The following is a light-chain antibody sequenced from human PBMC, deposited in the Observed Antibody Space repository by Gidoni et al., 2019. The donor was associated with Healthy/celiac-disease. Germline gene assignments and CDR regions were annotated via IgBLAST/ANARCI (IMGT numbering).Light chain of an antibody. Sequence: EIVMTQSPATLSVSPGERATLSGRASQSVSNNLAWYQQKPGQAPRLLIYGASTRATGIPARFSGSGSGTEFTLTISSLQSEDFAVYYCQQFNNWLTFGGGTKVEIK. CDR2: GAS. V-gene: IGKV3-15*01. CDR1: QSVSNN. CDR3: QQFNNWLT. J-gene: IGKJ4*01.